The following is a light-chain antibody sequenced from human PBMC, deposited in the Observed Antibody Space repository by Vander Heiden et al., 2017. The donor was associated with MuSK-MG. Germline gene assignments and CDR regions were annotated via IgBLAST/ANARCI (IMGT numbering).Light chain of an antibody. CDR1: SSDVGAYNY. Sequence: QSALTQPASVSGSPGQSITISCSGTSSDVGAYNYVSWYQQQPGNGPKVMIYDVSYRPSGVSIRVSGSKSGNTASLTISGLQAEDEADYYCASYTSSNSVVFGGGTKLTVL. CDR3: ASYTSSNSVV. V-gene: IGLV2-14*03. CDR2: DVS. J-gene: IGLJ2*01.